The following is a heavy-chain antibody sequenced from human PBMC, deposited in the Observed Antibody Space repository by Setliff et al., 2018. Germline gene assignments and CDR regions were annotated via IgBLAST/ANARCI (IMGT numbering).Heavy chain of an antibody. CDR2: INPGGGST. J-gene: IGHJ4*02. Sequence: ASVKVSCKASGYTFTNHYMHRVRQAPGQGLEWMGMINPGGGSTTYAQKFQGRVTMTRDTSTSTVYMELSSLRTEDTAVYYCARGYYDSYARYYVVGDYWGQGTPVTVSS. D-gene: IGHD3-22*01. V-gene: IGHV1-46*01. CDR1: GYTFTNHY. CDR3: ARGYYDSYARYYVVGDY.